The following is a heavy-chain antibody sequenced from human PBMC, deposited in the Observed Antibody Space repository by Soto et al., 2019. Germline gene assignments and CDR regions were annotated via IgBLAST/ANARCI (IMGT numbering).Heavy chain of an antibody. J-gene: IGHJ4*02. CDR1: GFTFSSYA. D-gene: IGHD2-21*01. Sequence: GSLRLSCAASGFTFSSYAMSWVRQAPGKGLEWVSAISGSGGSTYYADSVKGRFTISRDNSKNTLYLQVNSLRAEDTAVYYCAFGHIVVVIAIPSVDYSGQGTPVTVSS. CDR2: ISGSGGST. CDR3: AFGHIVVVIAIPSVDY. V-gene: IGHV3-23*01.